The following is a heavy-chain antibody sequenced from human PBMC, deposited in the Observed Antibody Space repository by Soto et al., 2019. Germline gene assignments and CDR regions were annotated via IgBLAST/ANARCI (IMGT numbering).Heavy chain of an antibody. CDR1: GDSISSRNW. V-gene: IGHV4-4*02. CDR3: ATRYDSEIP. CDR2: ICYSGST. J-gene: IGHJ5*02. Sequence: SETLSLTCAVSGDSISSRNWWSWVRQPPGKGLEWIGEICYSGSTNYNPSLKSRVTISMDNSKNQFSLNLYSVTAADTAVYYCATRYDSEIPWGQGTLVTVSS. D-gene: IGHD3-10*01.